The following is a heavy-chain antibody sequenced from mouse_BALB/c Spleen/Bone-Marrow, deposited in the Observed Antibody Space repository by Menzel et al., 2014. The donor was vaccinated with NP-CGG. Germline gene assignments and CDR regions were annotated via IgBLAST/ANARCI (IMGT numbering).Heavy chain of an antibody. CDR3: ARLHYYGYGTY. CDR1: GVDFSRYW. D-gene: IGHD1-2*01. V-gene: IGHV4-1*02. CDR2: INPDSSTI. Sequence: EVKLMESGGGLVQPGGSLKLSCAASGVDFSRYWMSWVRQAPGKGLEWIGEINPDSSTINYTPSLKDKFIISRDNAKNTLYLQMSKVRSEDTALYYCARLHYYGYGTYWGQGTLVTVSA. J-gene: IGHJ3*01.